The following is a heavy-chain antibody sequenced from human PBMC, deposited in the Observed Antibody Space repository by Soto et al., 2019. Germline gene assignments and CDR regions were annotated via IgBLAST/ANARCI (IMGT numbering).Heavy chain of an antibody. CDR2: INHSGST. CDR3: ARGEFIYGSGSYYTD. V-gene: IGHV4-34*01. Sequence: SETLSLTCAVYGGSFSGYYWSWIRQPPGKGLEWIGEINHSGSTNYNPSLKSRVTISVDTSKNQFSLQLNSVTPEDTAVYYCARGEFIYGSGSYYTDWGQGTLVTVSS. D-gene: IGHD3-10*01. J-gene: IGHJ4*02. CDR1: GGSFSGYY.